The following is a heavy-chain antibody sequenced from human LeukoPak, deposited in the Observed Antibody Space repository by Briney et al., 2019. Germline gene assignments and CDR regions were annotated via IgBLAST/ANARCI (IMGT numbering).Heavy chain of an antibody. Sequence: GGSLRLSCAASGFTVSTNYMNWVRQAPGKGLEWVSVIYSGGTTYYADSVKGRFTISRDNSKNTLYPQMNSLRAEDTAVYYCARGGYSYDFDYWGQGTLVTVSS. CDR1: GFTVSTNY. D-gene: IGHD5-18*01. J-gene: IGHJ4*02. CDR2: IYSGGTT. CDR3: ARGGYSYDFDY. V-gene: IGHV3-53*01.